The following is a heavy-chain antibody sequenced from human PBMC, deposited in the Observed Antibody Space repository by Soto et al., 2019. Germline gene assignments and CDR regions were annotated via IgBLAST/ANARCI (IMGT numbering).Heavy chain of an antibody. CDR3: ARIKDRVPRYYFDY. Sequence: QVQLVESGGGLVKPGGSLTISCVASGFTFSDYYMSWVRQAPGKGLEWVSYINSDGTIAYVDSVKGRVTISGDSAKNSLFLQMNSLRAEDTAVYYCARIKDRVPRYYFDYWGQGTLVTVSS. J-gene: IGHJ4*02. V-gene: IGHV3-11*01. CDR2: INSDGTI. CDR1: GFTFSDYY.